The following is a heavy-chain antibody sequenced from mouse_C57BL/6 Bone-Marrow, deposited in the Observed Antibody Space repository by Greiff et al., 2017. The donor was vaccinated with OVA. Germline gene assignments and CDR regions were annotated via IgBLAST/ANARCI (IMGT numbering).Heavy chain of an antibody. Sequence: DVQLVESGGGLVKPGGSLKLSCAASGFTFSDYGMHWVRQAPEQGLEWVAYISSGSSTIYYADTVKGRFTISRDNAKNTLFLQMTSLRSEDTAMYYCARLDWYFDVWGTGTTVTVSS. J-gene: IGHJ1*03. CDR2: ISSGSSTI. CDR3: ARLDWYFDV. V-gene: IGHV5-17*01. CDR1: GFTFSDYG.